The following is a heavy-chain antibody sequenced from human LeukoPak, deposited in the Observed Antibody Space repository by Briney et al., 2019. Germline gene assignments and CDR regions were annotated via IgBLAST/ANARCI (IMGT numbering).Heavy chain of an antibody. Sequence: GGCLRLSCVASGFTFSTYGMNWVRQAPGKGLEWVSYIIRSITTIYYADSVKGRFTISRDNAENSLYLQMNGLRAEDTAVYYCARDDCSTSSCQKHQNWFDPWGQGTLVTVSS. CDR3: ARDDCSTSSCQKHQNWFDP. CDR2: IIRSITTI. J-gene: IGHJ5*02. V-gene: IGHV3-48*01. CDR1: GFTFSTYG. D-gene: IGHD2-2*01.